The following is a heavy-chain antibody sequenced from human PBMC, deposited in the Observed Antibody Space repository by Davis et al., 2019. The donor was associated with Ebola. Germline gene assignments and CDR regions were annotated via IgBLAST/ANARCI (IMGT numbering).Heavy chain of an antibody. CDR2: IGPSSSTI. CDR1: GFTFTRYS. Sequence: GESLKISCAASGFTFTRYSMNWVRQAPGKGLVWVSYIGPSSSTIYYADSVKGRFTISRDNAKNSLYLQMNSLGDEDTAVYYCARGGGGGLLDDYWGQGTLVTVSS. CDR3: ARGGGGGLLDDY. V-gene: IGHV3-48*02. D-gene: IGHD3-16*01. J-gene: IGHJ4*02.